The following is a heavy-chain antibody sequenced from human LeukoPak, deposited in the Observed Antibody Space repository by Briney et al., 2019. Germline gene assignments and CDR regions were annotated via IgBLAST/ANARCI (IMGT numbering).Heavy chain of an antibody. CDR1: GFTFSSYS. V-gene: IGHV3-48*01. CDR3: ARSRMWGLPGCGDY. J-gene: IGHJ4*02. Sequence: HPGGSLRLSCAASGFTFSSYSMNWVRQAPGKGLEWASYISSSSSTIYYADSVKGRFTISRDSAKNSLYLQMNSLRAEDTAVYYCARSRMWGLPGCGDYWGQGTLVTVSS. CDR2: ISSSSSTI. D-gene: IGHD1-26*01.